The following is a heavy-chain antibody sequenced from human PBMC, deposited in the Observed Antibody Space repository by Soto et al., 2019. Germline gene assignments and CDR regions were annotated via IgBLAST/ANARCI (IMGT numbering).Heavy chain of an antibody. CDR1: GGSISSGDYY. Sequence: SETLSLTCTVSGGSISSGDYYWSWIRQPPGKGLEWIGYIYYSGSTYYNPSLKSRVTISVDTSKNQFSLKLGSVTAADTAVYYCARADYSNYRLQLRFDPWGQGTLVTVSS. V-gene: IGHV4-30-4*01. CDR2: IYYSGST. D-gene: IGHD4-4*01. J-gene: IGHJ5*02. CDR3: ARADYSNYRLQLRFDP.